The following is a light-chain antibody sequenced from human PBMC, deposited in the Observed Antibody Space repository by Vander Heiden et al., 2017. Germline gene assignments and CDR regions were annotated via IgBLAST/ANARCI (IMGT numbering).Light chain of an antibody. CDR1: QCISSY. J-gene: IGKJ3*01. V-gene: IGKV1-9*01. Sequence: DSQFTQSPSFLSASVGDRVSITCRASQCISSYLAWYQQKPGKAPKLLIYAASTLQSGVPSRFSGSGSGTEFTLTISSLQPEDFATYYCQQLNSYPRVTFGPGTKVDIK. CDR2: AAS. CDR3: QQLNSYPRVT.